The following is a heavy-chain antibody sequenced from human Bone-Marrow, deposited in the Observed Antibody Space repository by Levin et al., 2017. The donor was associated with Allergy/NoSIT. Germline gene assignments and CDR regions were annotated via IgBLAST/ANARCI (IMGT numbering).Heavy chain of an antibody. D-gene: IGHD5-24*01. J-gene: IGHJ6*02. CDR3: ARVMGDGYKNYYYGMDV. Sequence: PGGSLRLSCAASGFTFSSYEMNWVRQAPGKGLEWVSYISSSGSTIYYADSVKGRFTISRDNAKNSLYLQMNSLRAEDTAVYYCARVMGDGYKNYYYGMDVWGQGTTVTVSS. V-gene: IGHV3-48*03. CDR1: GFTFSSYE. CDR2: ISSSGSTI.